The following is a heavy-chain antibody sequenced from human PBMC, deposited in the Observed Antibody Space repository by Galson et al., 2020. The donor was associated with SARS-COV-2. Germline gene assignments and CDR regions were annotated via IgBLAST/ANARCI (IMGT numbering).Heavy chain of an antibody. Sequence: TGGSLRLSCAASGFSFPAWSMNWVRQAPGKGLEWVSSISSNSRYIYYADSVQGRLTISRDNAKNSLYLQMDSLRAEDTAVYYCARVKGGYTRNYFYGRDGWGQGTPVTVSS. V-gene: IGHV3-21*01. CDR2: ISSNSRYI. CDR3: ARVKGGYTRNYFYGRDG. J-gene: IGHJ6*02. CDR1: GFSFPAWS. D-gene: IGHD5-18*01.